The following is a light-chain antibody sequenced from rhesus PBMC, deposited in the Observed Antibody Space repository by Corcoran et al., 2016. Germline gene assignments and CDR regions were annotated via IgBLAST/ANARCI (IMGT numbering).Light chain of an antibody. J-gene: IGLJ2*01. CDR3: SSYATSNTGL. CDR1: SSDVGGYNY. Sequence: QSAPTQPPSVSGSPGQSVTISCTGTSSDVGGYNYVSWYQQHPGKAPKLMIYDVSKRPSGVSDRFSGSKSGNTASLTISGLQAEDEADYSCSSYATSNTGLFGGGTRLTVL. CDR2: DVS. V-gene: IGLV2S7*01.